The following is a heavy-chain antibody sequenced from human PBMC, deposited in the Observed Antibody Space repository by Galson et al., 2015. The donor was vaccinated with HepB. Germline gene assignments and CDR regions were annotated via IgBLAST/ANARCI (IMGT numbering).Heavy chain of an antibody. Sequence: SVKVSCKASGGTFSSYAISWVRQAPGQGLEWMGGIIPIFGTANYAQKFQGRVTITADKSTSTAYMELSSLRSEDTAVYYCARSDGVDYYYGMDVWGQGTTVTVSS. V-gene: IGHV1-69*06. CDR1: GGTFSSYA. CDR3: ARSDGVDYYYGMDV. J-gene: IGHJ6*02. CDR2: IIPIFGTA.